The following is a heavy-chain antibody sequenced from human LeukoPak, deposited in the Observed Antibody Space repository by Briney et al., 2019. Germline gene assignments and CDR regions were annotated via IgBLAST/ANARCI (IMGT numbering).Heavy chain of an antibody. CDR2: INPNSGGT. CDR1: GYTFTAYY. CDR3: ASRRYFDWLLDY. D-gene: IGHD3-9*01. V-gene: IGHV1-2*02. Sequence: GASVKVSCKASGYTFTAYYIHWVRQAPGQGLEWMGWINPNSGGTSYAQKFQGRVTMTRDTSISTAYMELSRLRSDDTAVYYCASRRYFDWLLDYWGQGTLVTVSS. J-gene: IGHJ4*02.